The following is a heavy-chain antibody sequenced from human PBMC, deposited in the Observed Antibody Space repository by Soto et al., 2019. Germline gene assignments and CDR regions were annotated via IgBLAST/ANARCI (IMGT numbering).Heavy chain of an antibody. CDR3: ASRAAAGRYNWFDP. Sequence: PGGSLRLSCAASGFTFSSYGMHWVRQAPGKGLEWVAVIWYDGSNKYYADSVKGRFTISRDNSKNTLYLQRNSLRAEDTAVYYCASRAAAGRYNWFDPWGQGTLVTVSS. J-gene: IGHJ5*02. V-gene: IGHV3-33*01. CDR1: GFTFSSYG. D-gene: IGHD6-13*01. CDR2: IWYDGSNK.